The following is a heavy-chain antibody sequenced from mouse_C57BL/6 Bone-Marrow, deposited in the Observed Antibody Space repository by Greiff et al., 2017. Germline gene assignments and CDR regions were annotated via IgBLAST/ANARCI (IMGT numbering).Heavy chain of an antibody. CDR3: AGGWLLLFFDY. J-gene: IGHJ2*01. D-gene: IGHD2-3*01. V-gene: IGHV1-82*01. CDR1: GYAFSSSW. CDR2: IYPGDGDT. Sequence: VQLVESGPELVKPGASVKISCKASGYAFSSSWMNWVKQRPGKGLEWIGRIYPGDGDTNYNGKFKGKATLTADKSSSTAYMQLSSLTAEDSAVYFCAGGWLLLFFDYWGQGTTLTVSS.